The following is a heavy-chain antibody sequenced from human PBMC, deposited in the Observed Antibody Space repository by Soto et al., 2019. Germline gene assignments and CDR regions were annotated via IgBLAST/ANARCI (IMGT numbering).Heavy chain of an antibody. V-gene: IGHV4-39*01. J-gene: IGHJ5*02. CDR2: IYYSGST. D-gene: IGHD3-22*01. CDR3: ARHRYYYDSSGYYFNWFDP. CDR1: GGSISGSSYY. Sequence: PSETLSLTCTVSGGSISGSSYYWGWIRQPPGKGLEWIGSIYYSGSTYYNPSLKSRVTISVDTSKNQFSLKLSSVTAADTAVYYCARHRYYYDSSGYYFNWFDPWGQGTLVTVSS.